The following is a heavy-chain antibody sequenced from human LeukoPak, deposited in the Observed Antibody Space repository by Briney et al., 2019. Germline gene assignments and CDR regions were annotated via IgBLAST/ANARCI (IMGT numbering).Heavy chain of an antibody. D-gene: IGHD3-10*02. V-gene: IGHV4-59*08. CDR2: IYYSGST. CDR3: AVSDYYGWGVGLDY. J-gene: IGHJ4*02. CDR1: GGSISSYY. Sequence: PSETLSLTCTVSGGSISSYYWSWSRQPPREGLGWIGYIYYSGSTNYNPSLKSRATISVDTPKNQFSLKLSSVTAADRVVYYCAVSDYYGWGVGLDYWGQGTLVPVSS.